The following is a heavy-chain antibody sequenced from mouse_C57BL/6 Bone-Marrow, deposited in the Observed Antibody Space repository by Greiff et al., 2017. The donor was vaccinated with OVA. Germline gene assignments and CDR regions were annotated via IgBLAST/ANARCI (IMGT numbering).Heavy chain of an antibody. D-gene: IGHD1-1*01. CDR1: GFNIKDYY. CDR2: IDPEDGET. J-gene: IGHJ1*03. CDR3: ADGSSPYWYFDV. V-gene: IGHV14-2*01. Sequence: EVQLQQSGAELVKPGASVKLSCTASGFNIKDYYMHWVKQRTEQGLEWIGRIDPEDGETKYAPQFQGKATITADTSSNTAYLQLSSLTSEDTAVYYCADGSSPYWYFDVWGTGTTVTVSS.